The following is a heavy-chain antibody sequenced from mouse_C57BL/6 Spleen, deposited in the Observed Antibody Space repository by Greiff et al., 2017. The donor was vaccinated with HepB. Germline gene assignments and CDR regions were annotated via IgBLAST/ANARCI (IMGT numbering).Heavy chain of an antibody. D-gene: IGHD2-3*01. Sequence: QVQLQQSGAELVRPGASVKLSCKASGYTFTDYYINWVKQRPGQGLEWIARIYPGSGNTYYNEKFKGKATLTAEKSSSTAYMQLSSLTSEDSAVYFCARFLDGYYWYFDVWGTGTTVTVSS. CDR2: IYPGSGNT. J-gene: IGHJ1*03. CDR1: GYTFTDYY. CDR3: ARFLDGYYWYFDV. V-gene: IGHV1-76*01.